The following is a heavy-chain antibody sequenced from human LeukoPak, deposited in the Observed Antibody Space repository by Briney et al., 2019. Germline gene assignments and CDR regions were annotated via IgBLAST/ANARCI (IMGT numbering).Heavy chain of an antibody. CDR1: GGTFSSYA. CDR2: IIPIFGTA. J-gene: IGHJ4*02. D-gene: IGHD2-15*01. CDR3: ARAGANPYCSGGSCYPTPFDY. V-gene: IGHV1-69*13. Sequence: SVKVSCKASGGTFSSYAISWVRQAPGQGLEWMGGIIPIFGTANYAQKFQGRVTITADESTSTAYMELSSLRSEDTAVYYCARAGANPYCSGGSCYPTPFDYWGQGTLVTVSS.